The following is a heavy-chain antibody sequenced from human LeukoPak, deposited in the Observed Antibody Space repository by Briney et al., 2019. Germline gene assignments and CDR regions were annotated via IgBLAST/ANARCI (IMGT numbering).Heavy chain of an antibody. D-gene: IGHD5/OR15-5a*01. CDR1: GGSFSGYY. Sequence: SETLSLTCAVYGGSFSGYYWSWIRQPPGKGRDWIGEINHSGSTNYNPSLKSRVTISVDTSKNQFSLKLSSVTAADTAVYYCARGFVSTTSYFDYWGQGTLVTVSS. CDR2: INHSGST. V-gene: IGHV4-34*01. J-gene: IGHJ4*02. CDR3: ARGFVSTTSYFDY.